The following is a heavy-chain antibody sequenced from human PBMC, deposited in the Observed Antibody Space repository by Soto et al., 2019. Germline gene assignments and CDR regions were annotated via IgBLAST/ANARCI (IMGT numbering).Heavy chain of an antibody. V-gene: IGHV3-30-3*01. Sequence: QVELVESRGGVVQPGRSLRLSCAASGFTFSSYAMHWVRQAPGKGLEWVAVISYDGSNKYYADSVKGRFTISRDNSKNTLYLQMNSLRAEDTAVYHCARDRMGSWYYFDYWGQGTLVTVSS. CDR1: GFTFSSYA. J-gene: IGHJ4*02. CDR3: ARDRMGSWYYFDY. D-gene: IGHD6-13*01. CDR2: ISYDGSNK.